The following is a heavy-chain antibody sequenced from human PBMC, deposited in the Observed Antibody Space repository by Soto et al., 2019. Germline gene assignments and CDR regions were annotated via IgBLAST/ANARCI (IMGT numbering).Heavy chain of an antibody. V-gene: IGHV2-5*02. D-gene: IGHD4-17*01. J-gene: IGHJ4*02. CDR2: IYWDDDK. Sequence: QMTLKESGPTLVKPTQTLTLTCTFSGFSPSTSGVGMGWIRQPPGKALEWLALIYWDDDKRYSPSLKSRLTIIKDTSKNQVVLTMTNMDLVDTATYYCARHTTTDGYFDYWGQGTLVTVSS. CDR3: ARHTTTDGYFDY. CDR1: GFSPSTSGVG.